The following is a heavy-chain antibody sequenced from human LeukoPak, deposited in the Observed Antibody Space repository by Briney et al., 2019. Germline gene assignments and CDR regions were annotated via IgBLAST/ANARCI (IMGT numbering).Heavy chain of an antibody. J-gene: IGHJ4*02. CDR2: MNPISGNT. D-gene: IGHD6-13*01. V-gene: IGHV1-8*01. CDR1: GYTFTSYD. Sequence: ASVKVSCKASGYTFTSYDINWVRQATGQGLEWMGWMNPISGNTGYAQKFQGRVTMTRNTSISTAYMELSSLRSEDTAVYYCARGLRVAAAAPDHYWGQGTLVTVSS. CDR3: ARGLRVAAAAPDHY.